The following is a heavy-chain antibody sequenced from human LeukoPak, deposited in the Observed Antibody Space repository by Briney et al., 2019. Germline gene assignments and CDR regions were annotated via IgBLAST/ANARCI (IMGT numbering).Heavy chain of an antibody. D-gene: IGHD4-17*01. CDR2: IYYSGST. J-gene: IGHJ4*02. Sequence: SETLSLTCTVSGGSISSYYWSWIRQPPGKGLEWIGYIYYSGSTNYNPPLKSRVTISVDTSKNQFSLKLSSVTAADTAVYYCAARPWSDNGDYHFDYWGQGTLVTVSS. CDR1: GGSISSYY. V-gene: IGHV4-59*01. CDR3: AARPWSDNGDYHFDY.